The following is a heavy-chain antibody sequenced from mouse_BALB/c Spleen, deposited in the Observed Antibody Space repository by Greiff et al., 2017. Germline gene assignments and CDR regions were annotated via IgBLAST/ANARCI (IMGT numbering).Heavy chain of an antibody. D-gene: IGHD2-1*01. CDR3: ARYGNYVKGAMDY. V-gene: IGHV1-7*01. CDR2: INPSTGYT. Sequence: VQLQQSGAELAKPGASVKMSCKASGYTFTSYWMHWVKQRPGQGLEWIGYINPSTGYTEYNQKFKDKATLTADKSSSTAYMQLSSLTSEDSAVYYCARYGNYVKGAMDYWGQGTSVTVSS. J-gene: IGHJ4*01. CDR1: GYTFTSYW.